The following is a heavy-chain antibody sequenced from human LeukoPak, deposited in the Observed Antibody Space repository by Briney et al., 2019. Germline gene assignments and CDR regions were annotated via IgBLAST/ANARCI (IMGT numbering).Heavy chain of an antibody. CDR2: INQDASEI. Sequence: GGSLRLSCAASGFTFSTYWMNWYRQAPGKGLEWVGNINQDASEINYVDSVRGRFTISRDNAKNPLHLQMNSLRAEDTAVYYCATDRENSDWQKRFDSWGQGTLVTVSS. CDR1: GFTFSTYW. D-gene: IGHD2-21*02. J-gene: IGHJ4*02. CDR3: ATDRENSDWQKRFDS. V-gene: IGHV3-7*01.